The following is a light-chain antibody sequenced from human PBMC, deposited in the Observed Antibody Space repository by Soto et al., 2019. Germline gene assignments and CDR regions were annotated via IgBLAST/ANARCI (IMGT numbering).Light chain of an antibody. Sequence: DIVLTQSPGTLSLSPGERATLFCRASQSVRGNYLAWYQQTPGQAPRLLIYGASSRATGIPDRFSGSGSGTDFTLTISSLEPEDFAVYYCQQYDSSPLYTFGQGTKLEIK. CDR3: QQYDSSPLYT. CDR2: GAS. J-gene: IGKJ2*01. CDR1: QSVRGNY. V-gene: IGKV3-20*01.